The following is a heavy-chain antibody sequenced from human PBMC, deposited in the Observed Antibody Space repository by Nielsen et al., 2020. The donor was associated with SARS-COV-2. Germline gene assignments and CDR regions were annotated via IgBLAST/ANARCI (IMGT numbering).Heavy chain of an antibody. CDR3: ARGVECSSINCLNWFYP. V-gene: IGHV4-30-4*01. CDR1: GGSISSDDYY. J-gene: IGHJ5*02. Sequence: SETLSLTCTVSGGSISSDDYYWTWIRQPPGKGLEWIGYIYYSGSTYYNPSLKSRLRISVDTSKNQFSLKLSSVTAADTAVYYCARGVECSSINCLNWFYPWGQGTLVTVSS. CDR2: IYYSGST. D-gene: IGHD2-2*01.